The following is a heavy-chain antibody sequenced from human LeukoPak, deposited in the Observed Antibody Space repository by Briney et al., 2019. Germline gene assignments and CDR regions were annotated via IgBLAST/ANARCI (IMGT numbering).Heavy chain of an antibody. D-gene: IGHD3-10*01. CDR3: ARLWGFGELFRAFDI. CDR1: GYTFTSYG. J-gene: IGHJ3*02. CDR2: ISACNGNT. V-gene: IGHV1-18*01. Sequence: ASVKVSCKPSGYTFTSYGISWVRHAPGQGLEWVGWISACNGNTNYAQKLQGRVTMTTDTSTSTAYMELRSLRSDDTAVYYCARLWGFGELFRAFDIWGQGTMVTVSS.